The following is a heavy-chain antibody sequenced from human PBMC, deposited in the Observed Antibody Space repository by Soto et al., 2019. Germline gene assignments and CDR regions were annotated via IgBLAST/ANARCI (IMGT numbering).Heavy chain of an antibody. CDR3: AKEGVELVVVVAATQNYYYGMDV. D-gene: IGHD2-15*01. CDR2: ISGSGGST. CDR1: GFTFSSYA. V-gene: IGHV3-23*01. J-gene: IGHJ6*02. Sequence: GGSLRLSCAASGFTFSSYAMSWVRQAPGKGLEWVSAISGSGGSTYYADSVKGRFTISRDNSKNTLYLQMNSLRAEDTAVYYCAKEGVELVVVVAATQNYYYGMDVWGQGTTVTVSS.